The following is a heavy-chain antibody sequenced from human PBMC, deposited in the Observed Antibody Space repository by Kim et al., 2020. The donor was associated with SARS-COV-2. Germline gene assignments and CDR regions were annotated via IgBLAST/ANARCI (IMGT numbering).Heavy chain of an antibody. CDR2: MSPSRINT. J-gene: IGHJ3*02. V-gene: IGHV1-8*01. CDR3: ARGVTAGIDI. Sequence: ASVKVSCKASGYTFSSYDINWVRQAPGQGLEWMGWMSPSRINTNYAQKFQGRVTMTKNISTSIAYMELSNLRYEDTAVYYCARGVTAGIDIWGQGTMGTVSS. CDR1: GYTFSSYD. D-gene: IGHD2-21*02.